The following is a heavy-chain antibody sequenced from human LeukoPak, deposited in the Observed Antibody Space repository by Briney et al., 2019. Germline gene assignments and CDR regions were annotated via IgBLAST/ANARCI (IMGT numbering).Heavy chain of an antibody. CDR1: GDSISGNY. V-gene: IGHV4-59*08. Sequence: PSETLSLTCTVSGDSISGNYWTWIRQPPGKGREWIGHTYYSGSINYNASLKSRGTISVDTSKTQFSLKLSSVTAADTAVYYCARLGDGDNLRYFDYWGQGTLVTVSS. CDR3: ARLGDGDNLRYFDY. D-gene: IGHD5-24*01. CDR2: TYYSGSI. J-gene: IGHJ4*02.